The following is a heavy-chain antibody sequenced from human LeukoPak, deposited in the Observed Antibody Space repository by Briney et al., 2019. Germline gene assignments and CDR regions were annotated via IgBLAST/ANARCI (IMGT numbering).Heavy chain of an antibody. CDR2: TNPKTGAT. J-gene: IGHJ5*02. CDR1: GYTSTDHF. D-gene: IGHD1-1*01. V-gene: IGHV1-2*02. CDR3: TRAFESGWFDP. Sequence: ASVKVSCKASGYTSTDHFMHWVRQAPGQGLEWMGWTNPKTGATTYTQKFQGRVTMTWDMSITTAYMDLSRLTSDDTAVYYCTRAFESGWFDPWGQGTPVIVSS.